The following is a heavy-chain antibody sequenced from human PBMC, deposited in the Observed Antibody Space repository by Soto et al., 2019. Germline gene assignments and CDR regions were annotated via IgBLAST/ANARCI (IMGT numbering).Heavy chain of an antibody. CDR1: GFTFSSYA. V-gene: IGHV3-23*01. D-gene: IGHD2-2*01. Sequence: GGSLRLSCAASGFTFSSYAMSWVRQAPGKGLEWVSAISGSGGSTYYADSVKGRFTISRDNSKNTLYLQMNSLRAEDTAVYYCAKGRGGVGVVVPAAMPGFFMDVWGKGTTVTVSS. CDR2: ISGSGGST. J-gene: IGHJ6*04. CDR3: AKGRGGVGVVVPAAMPGFFMDV.